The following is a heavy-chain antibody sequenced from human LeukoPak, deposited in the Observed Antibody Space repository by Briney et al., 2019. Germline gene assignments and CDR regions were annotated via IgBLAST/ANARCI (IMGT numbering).Heavy chain of an antibody. Sequence: PGRSLRLSCAASGFTFDDYAMHWVRQAPGKGLEWVSGISWNSGSIGYADSVKGRFTISRDNAKNSLYLQMNSLRAEDTAVYYCARERSSTSNYYYYYYYMDVWGKGTTVTVSS. CDR3: ARERSSTSNYYYYYYYMDV. CDR1: GFTFDDYA. V-gene: IGHV3-9*01. CDR2: ISWNSGSI. J-gene: IGHJ6*03. D-gene: IGHD2-2*01.